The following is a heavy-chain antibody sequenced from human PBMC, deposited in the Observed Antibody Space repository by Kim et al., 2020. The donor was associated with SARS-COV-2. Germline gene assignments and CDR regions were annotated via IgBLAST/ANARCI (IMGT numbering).Heavy chain of an antibody. CDR1: GFTFSNAW. CDR3: TTSDFWSGYLPYYFDY. Sequence: GGSLRLSCAASGFTFSNAWMSWVRQAPGKGLEWVGRIKSKTDGGTTDYAAPVKGRFTISRDDSKNTLYLQMNSLKTEDTAVYYCTTSDFWSGYLPYYFDYWGQGTLVTVSS. V-gene: IGHV3-15*01. CDR2: IKSKTDGGTT. D-gene: IGHD3-3*01. J-gene: IGHJ4*02.